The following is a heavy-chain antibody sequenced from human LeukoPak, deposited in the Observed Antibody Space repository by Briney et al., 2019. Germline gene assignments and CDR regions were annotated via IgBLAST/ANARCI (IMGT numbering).Heavy chain of an antibody. V-gene: IGHV3-23*01. J-gene: IGHJ4*02. CDR1: GFTFSSYA. CDR2: ISGSGGST. CDR3: AKADVITMVRGVITIPFDY. D-gene: IGHD3-10*01. Sequence: GGSLRLSCAASGFTFSSYAMSWVRQAPGKGLEWVSAISGSGGSTYYADSVKGRFTISRDNSKNTLYLQMNSLRAEDTAVYYCAKADVITMVRGVITIPFDYWGQGTLVTVSS.